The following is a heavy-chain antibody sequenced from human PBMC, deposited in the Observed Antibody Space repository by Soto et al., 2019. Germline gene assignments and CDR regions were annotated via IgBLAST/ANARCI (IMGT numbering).Heavy chain of an antibody. V-gene: IGHV1-3*05. CDR3: ARSIVVVTALDY. D-gene: IGHD2-21*02. CDR2: INAGNGNT. J-gene: IGHJ4*02. CDR1: GYTFTSYA. Sequence: QVQLVQSGAEEKKPGASVKVSCKASGYTFTSYAMHWVRQAPGQRLEWMGWINAGNGNTTYSQKFQGSVTITRDASASTADMELSSLSSEDTAVYYCARSIVVVTALDYWGQGTLVTVSS.